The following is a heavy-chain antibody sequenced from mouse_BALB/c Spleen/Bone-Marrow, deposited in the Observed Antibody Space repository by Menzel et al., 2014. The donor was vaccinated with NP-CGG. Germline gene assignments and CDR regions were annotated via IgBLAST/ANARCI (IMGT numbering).Heavy chain of an antibody. CDR3: TTLARNYFDY. CDR2: IYPGNSDT. J-gene: IGHJ2*01. CDR1: GYTFTSYW. Sequence: VHVKQSGTVLARPGASVKMSCKASGYTFTSYWMHWVKQRPGQGLEWIGTIYPGNSDTTYSQKFKGKAKLTAVTSTSTAYMELSSLTNEDSAVYYCTTLARNYFDYWGQGTTLTVSS. V-gene: IGHV1-5*01.